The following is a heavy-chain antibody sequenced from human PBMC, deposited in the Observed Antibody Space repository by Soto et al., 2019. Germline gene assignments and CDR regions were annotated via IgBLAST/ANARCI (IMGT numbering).Heavy chain of an antibody. Sequence: QVQLVQSGAEVKKPGSSVKVSCKASGGTFSSYAISWVRQAPGQGLEWMGGIIPIFGTANYAQKFQGRVTITADESTSTAYMELSSLRSEDTAVYYCPRDWRAQHLSKYGMDVWGQGTTVTVSS. CDR2: IIPIFGTA. CDR1: GGTFSSYA. J-gene: IGHJ6*02. V-gene: IGHV1-69*01. CDR3: PRDWRAQHLSKYGMDV. D-gene: IGHD3-3*01.